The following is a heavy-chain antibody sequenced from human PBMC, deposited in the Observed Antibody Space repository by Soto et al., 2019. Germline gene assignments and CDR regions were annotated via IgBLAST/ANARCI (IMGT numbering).Heavy chain of an antibody. J-gene: IGHJ4*02. CDR1: GFTFSSYG. V-gene: IGHV3-33*01. CDR2: IWYDGSNK. D-gene: IGHD6-13*01. Sequence: GGSLRLSCAASGFTFSSYGMHWVRQAPGKGLEWVAVIWYDGSNKYYADSVKGRFTISRDNSKNTLYLQMNSLRAEDTAVYYCARYHDLRERAAAAPDYWGQGTLVTVSS. CDR3: ARYHDLRERAAAAPDY.